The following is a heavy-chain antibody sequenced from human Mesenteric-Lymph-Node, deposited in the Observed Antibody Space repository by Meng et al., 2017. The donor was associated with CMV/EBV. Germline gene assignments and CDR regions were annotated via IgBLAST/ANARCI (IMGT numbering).Heavy chain of an antibody. CDR3: ARYSSTWLTKYYFDY. D-gene: IGHD6-13*01. CDR1: GGSISSYY. CDR2: IYYSGST. J-gene: IGHJ4*02. Sequence: SETLSLTCTVSGGSISSYYWSWIRQPPGKGLEWIGYIYYSGSTNYNPSLKSRVTISVDTSKNQFSLKLSSVTAADTALYYCARYSSTWLTKYYFDYWGQGTLVTVSS. V-gene: IGHV4-59*12.